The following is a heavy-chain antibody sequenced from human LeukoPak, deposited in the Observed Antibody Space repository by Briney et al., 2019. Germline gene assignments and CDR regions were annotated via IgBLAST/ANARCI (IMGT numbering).Heavy chain of an antibody. V-gene: IGHV4-59*01. Sequence: PSETLSLTCTVSGGSISSYYWSWIRQPPGKGLEWIGYIYYSGSTNYNPSLKSRVTISVDTSKNQFSLKLSSVTAADTAAYYCARAGYYDSSGYYSYYYYYMDVWGKGTTVTVSS. J-gene: IGHJ6*03. CDR2: IYYSGST. D-gene: IGHD3-22*01. CDR1: GGSISSYY. CDR3: ARAGYYDSSGYYSYYYYYMDV.